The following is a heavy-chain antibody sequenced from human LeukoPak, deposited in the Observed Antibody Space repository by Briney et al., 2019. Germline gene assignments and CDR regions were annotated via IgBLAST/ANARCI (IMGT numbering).Heavy chain of an antibody. J-gene: IGHJ4*02. CDR3: AKGGTDGQLARHLDY. V-gene: IGHV3-23*01. D-gene: IGHD6-6*01. Sequence: PGGSLRLSCAASGFTFSSYAMTWVRQAPGKGLEWVSGINSGGGTSSADSVEGRFTISRDTSKNTVYLQMNSLRAKDTAVYYCAKGGTDGQLARHLDYWGQGTLVTVSS. CDR2: INSGGGT. CDR1: GFTFSSYA.